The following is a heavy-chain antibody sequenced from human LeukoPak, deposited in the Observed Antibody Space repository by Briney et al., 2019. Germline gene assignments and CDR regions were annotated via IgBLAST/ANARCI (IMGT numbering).Heavy chain of an antibody. J-gene: IGHJ6*02. V-gene: IGHV1-46*01. CDR2: INPSGGST. CDR3: ARAAGAARGYYYYGMDV. D-gene: IGHD6-6*01. Sequence: ASVKVSCKASGYTFTSYYMHWVRQAPGQGLEWMGIINPSGGSTSYAQKFQGRVTMTRDTSISTAYMELSSLKSDDTAVYYCARAAGAARGYYYYGMDVWGQGTTVTVSS. CDR1: GYTFTSYY.